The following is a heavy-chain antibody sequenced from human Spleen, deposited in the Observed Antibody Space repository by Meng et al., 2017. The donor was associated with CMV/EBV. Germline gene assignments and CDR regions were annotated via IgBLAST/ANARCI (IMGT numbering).Heavy chain of an antibody. D-gene: IGHD4-11*01. CDR2: AYSSGSS. CDR1: GASVSSDTYY. J-gene: IGHJ4*02. V-gene: IGHV4-61*01. Sequence: VSGASVSSDTYYWSWIRQPPGKGLEWIGFAYSSGSSNYSPSLNSRVTISLDTSKNQFSLKLISVTPTDTAVYFCARVVSLYTNYLDSWGQGALVTVSS. CDR3: ARVVSLYTNYLDS.